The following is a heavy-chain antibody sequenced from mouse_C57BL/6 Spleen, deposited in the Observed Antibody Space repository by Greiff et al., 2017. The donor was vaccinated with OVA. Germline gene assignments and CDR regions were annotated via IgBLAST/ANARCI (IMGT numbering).Heavy chain of an antibody. CDR1: GYTFTSYW. D-gene: IGHD1-1*01. V-gene: IGHV1-50*01. J-gene: IGHJ1*03. CDR3: AIYYDSGHWYFDF. CDR2: IDPSDGDT. Sequence: QVQLQQPGAELVKPGASVKLSCKASGYTFTSYWMQWVKQRPGQGLEWIGEIDPSDGDTNYNQKFKGKATLTVDTSSSTAYMELSSLTSEDSAVYYFAIYYDSGHWYFDFWGTGTTVTVSS.